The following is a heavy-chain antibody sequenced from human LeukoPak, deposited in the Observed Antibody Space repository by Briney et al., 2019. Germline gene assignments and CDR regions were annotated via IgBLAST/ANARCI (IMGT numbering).Heavy chain of an antibody. CDR1: GFTFSSSA. Sequence: GGSLRLSCAASGFTFSSSAMSWVRQAPGKGLEWVSAISNNGGYTYYADSVQGRFTISRDNSKSTLCLQMNSLRAEDTAVYYCAKQLGYCSDGSCYFPFWGQGTLVTVSS. V-gene: IGHV3-23*01. D-gene: IGHD2-15*01. CDR3: AKQLGYCSDGSCYFPF. J-gene: IGHJ4*02. CDR2: ISNNGGYT.